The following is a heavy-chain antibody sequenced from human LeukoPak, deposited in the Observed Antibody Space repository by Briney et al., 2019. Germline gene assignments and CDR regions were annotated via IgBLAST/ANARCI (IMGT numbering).Heavy chain of an antibody. CDR3: AKAFHDYPFDY. V-gene: IGHV3-30*02. D-gene: IGHD4/OR15-4a*01. J-gene: IGHJ4*02. Sequence: PWGSLRLSFSTSGFTFSSYGMHWVRQAPGKGLEWVAFIRYDGSHKYYAESVKGRFTIYRDNYKNTLYLQMNSLRAEDTAVYYCAKAFHDYPFDYWGQGTLVTVSS. CDR1: GFTFSSYG. CDR2: IRYDGSHK.